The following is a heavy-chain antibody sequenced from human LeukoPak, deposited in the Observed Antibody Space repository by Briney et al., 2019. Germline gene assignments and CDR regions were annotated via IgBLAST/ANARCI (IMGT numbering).Heavy chain of an antibody. J-gene: IGHJ6*03. D-gene: IGHD5-12*01. Sequence: GSSVKVSCKASGGTFSSYAINWVRQAPGQGLEWMGRIIPIFGTANYAQKFQGRVTITTDESTTTAYMELSSLRSEDTAVYYCARKAGYSGYDDKGDYYYMDVWGKGTTVTVSS. CDR3: ARKAGYSGYDDKGDYYYMDV. CDR1: GGTFSSYA. CDR2: IIPIFGTA. V-gene: IGHV1-69*05.